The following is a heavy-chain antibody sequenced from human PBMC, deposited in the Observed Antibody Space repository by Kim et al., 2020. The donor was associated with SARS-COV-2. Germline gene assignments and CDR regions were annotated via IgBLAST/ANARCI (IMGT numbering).Heavy chain of an antibody. Sequence: GGSLRLSCAASGFTFSNFALSWVRQAPGKGLEWVSGISGDGVNTNYADSVKGRFTMSRDNSKDMLYLQMNSLRAEDTAVYYCARDAVGLRGQGTLVTVS. CDR1: GFTFSNFA. J-gene: IGHJ4*02. CDR2: ISGDGVNT. D-gene: IGHD1-26*01. CDR3: ARDAVGL. V-gene: IGHV3-23*01.